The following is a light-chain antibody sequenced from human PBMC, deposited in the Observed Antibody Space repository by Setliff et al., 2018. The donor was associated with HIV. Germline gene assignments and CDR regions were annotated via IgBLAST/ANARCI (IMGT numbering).Light chain of an antibody. CDR2: GAA. CDR3: QQYNNLPPYT. J-gene: IGKJ2*01. Sequence: EIVMTQSPATLSVSPGERATLSCRASQSVSSNLAWYQQKPGQAPRLLIHGAAIRATGIPARFSGSGSGTEFTLTISSLQSEDFAIYYCQQYNNLPPYTFGQGTKLDIK. CDR1: QSVSSN. V-gene: IGKV3D-15*01.